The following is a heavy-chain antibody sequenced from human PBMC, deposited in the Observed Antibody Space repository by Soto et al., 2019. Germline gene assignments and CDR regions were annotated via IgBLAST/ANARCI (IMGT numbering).Heavy chain of an antibody. V-gene: IGHV3-33*01. CDR3: ARDDCTNGVCYGAIDY. CDR1: GFTFSSYG. D-gene: IGHD2-8*01. Sequence: QVQLVESGGGVVQPGRSLRLSCAASGFTFSSYGMHWVRQAPGKGLEWVAVIWCDGSNKYYADSVKGRFTISRDNSKNTLYLQMNSLRAEDTAVYYCARDDCTNGVCYGAIDYWGQGTLVTVSS. J-gene: IGHJ4*02. CDR2: IWCDGSNK.